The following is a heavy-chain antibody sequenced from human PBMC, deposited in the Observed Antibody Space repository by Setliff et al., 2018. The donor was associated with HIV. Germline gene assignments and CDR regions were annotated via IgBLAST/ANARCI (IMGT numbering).Heavy chain of an antibody. Sequence: GASVKVSCKASGYTFTSYAMHWVRQAPGQRLEWMGWINGGNGNTKYSQKFQGRVTITRDISASTAYMELSSLGSEDTAVFYCARFPVLGGMDVWGQGTTVTVSS. CDR2: INGGNGNT. V-gene: IGHV1-3*01. CDR1: GYTFTSYA. J-gene: IGHJ6*02. D-gene: IGHD1-20*01. CDR3: ARFPVLGGMDV.